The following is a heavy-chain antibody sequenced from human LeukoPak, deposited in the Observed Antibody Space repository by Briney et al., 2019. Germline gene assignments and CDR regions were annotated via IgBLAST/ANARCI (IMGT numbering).Heavy chain of an antibody. CDR2: IYVGDSDT. V-gene: IGHV5-51*01. Sequence: GESLKISCKGSGYNFTSKWIGWVRQMPGKGLEWMGIIYVGDSDTRYSPSFQGQVTISADKSISTAYLQWSSLKASDTAMYYCARRSPAADIDYWGQGTLVTVSS. CDR3: ARRSPAADIDY. CDR1: GYNFTSKW. D-gene: IGHD6-13*01. J-gene: IGHJ4*02.